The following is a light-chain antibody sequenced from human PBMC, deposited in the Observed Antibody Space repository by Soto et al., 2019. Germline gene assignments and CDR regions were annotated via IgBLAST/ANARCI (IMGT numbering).Light chain of an antibody. J-gene: IGKJ1*01. CDR1: QSVSSN. Sequence: EIGLTQSPATLFVSPGEKATLSCRASQSVSSNLAWYQQKPGQAPRLLIYGASTRATGIPARFSGSGSGTEFTLTISSLQSEDFAVYYCQQYNNWPVWTFGQGTKVDIK. V-gene: IGKV3-15*01. CDR3: QQYNNWPVWT. CDR2: GAS.